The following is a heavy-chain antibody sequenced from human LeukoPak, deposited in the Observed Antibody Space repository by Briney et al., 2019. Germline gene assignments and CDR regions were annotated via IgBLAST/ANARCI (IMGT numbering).Heavy chain of an antibody. D-gene: IGHD1-14*01. Sequence: GGSLRLSCAASGFNLTLAPMSWVRQAPGGGPDWVADIYFGGATYHADSVRGRCAISRDHSKSTPYLQMHGLRAEDTAVYYCATRLDNNYFDHWGQGVLVTVSS. J-gene: IGHJ4*02. CDR1: GFNLTLAP. CDR3: ATRLDNNYFDH. V-gene: IGHV3-23*01. CDR2: IYFGGAT.